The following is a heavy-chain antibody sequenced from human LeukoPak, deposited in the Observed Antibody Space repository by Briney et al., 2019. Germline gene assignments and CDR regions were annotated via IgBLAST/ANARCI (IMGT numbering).Heavy chain of an antibody. V-gene: IGHV4-4*02. CDR2: IYHSGNT. D-gene: IGHD1-1*01. CDR3: AREPQERGAFDI. CDR1: GGSISSSNW. Sequence: PSETLSLTCAVSGGSISSSNWWSWVRQPPGKGLEWIGEIYHSGNTNYNPSLKSRVTISVDKSKNQFSLKLSSVTAADTAVYYCAREPQERGAFDIWGQGTMVTVSS. J-gene: IGHJ3*02.